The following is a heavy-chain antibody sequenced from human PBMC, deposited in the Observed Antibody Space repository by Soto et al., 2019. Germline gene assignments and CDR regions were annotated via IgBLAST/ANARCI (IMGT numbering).Heavy chain of an antibody. Sequence: QVQLVESEGGVVQPGRSLRLSCAASGFTFSSYAMHWVRQAPGKGLEWVAVISYDGSNKYYADSVKGRFTISRDNSKNTLFLQMNSLRVEDTAVYYCARPRDGWYFDLWGRGTLVTVSS. V-gene: IGHV3-30-3*01. CDR3: ARPRDGWYFDL. CDR2: ISYDGSNK. J-gene: IGHJ2*01. CDR1: GFTFSSYA.